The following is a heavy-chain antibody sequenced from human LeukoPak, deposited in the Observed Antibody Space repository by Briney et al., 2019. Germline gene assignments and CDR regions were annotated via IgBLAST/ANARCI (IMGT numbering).Heavy chain of an antibody. D-gene: IGHD4-23*01. J-gene: IGHJ4*02. CDR1: GGTFSSYA. CDR3: ARRGPYGGKVFDY. CDR2: IIPIFGTA. V-gene: IGHV1-69*13. Sequence: ASVKVSCKASGGTFSSYAISWVRQAPGQGFEWMGGIIPIFGTANYAQKFQGRVTITADESTSTAYMELSSLRSEDTAVYYCARRGPYGGKVFDYWGQGTLVTVSS.